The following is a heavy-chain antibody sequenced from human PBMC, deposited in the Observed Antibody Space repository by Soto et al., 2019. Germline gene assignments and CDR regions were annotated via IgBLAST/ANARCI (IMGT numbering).Heavy chain of an antibody. CDR2: ISSSSSYI. V-gene: IGHV3-21*01. J-gene: IGHJ3*02. CDR1: GFTFSSYS. D-gene: IGHD1-26*01. Sequence: GGSLRLSCAASGFTFSSYSMNWVRQAPGKGLEWVSSISSSSSYIYYADSVKGRFTISRDNAKNSLYLQMNSLRAEDTAVYYCARDRSGSLYAFDIWGQGTMVTVSS. CDR3: ARDRSGSLYAFDI.